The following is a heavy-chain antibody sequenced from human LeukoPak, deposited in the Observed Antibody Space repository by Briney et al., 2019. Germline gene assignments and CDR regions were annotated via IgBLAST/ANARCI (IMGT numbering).Heavy chain of an antibody. D-gene: IGHD3-22*01. Sequence: GASVKVSCKASGYTLTSYDINWVRQATGQGLEWMGWMNPNSGNTGYAQKFQGRVTMTRNTSISTAYMELSSLRSEDTAVYYCARVVGGSGLFDAFDIWGQGTMVTVSS. J-gene: IGHJ3*02. CDR2: MNPNSGNT. CDR3: ARVVGGSGLFDAFDI. V-gene: IGHV1-8*01. CDR1: GYTLTSYD.